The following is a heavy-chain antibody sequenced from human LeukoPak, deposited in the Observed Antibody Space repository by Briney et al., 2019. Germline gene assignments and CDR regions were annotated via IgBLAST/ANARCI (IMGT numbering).Heavy chain of an antibody. V-gene: IGHV3-48*04. CDR1: GFTFSSYS. Sequence: LPGGSLRLSCAASGFTFSSYSMNWVRQAPGKGLEWVSYISSSSSTIYYADSVKGRFTISRDNAKNSLYLQMNSLRAEDTAVYYCARRYEDTAMVDAFDIWGQGTMVTVSS. CDR3: ARRYEDTAMVDAFDI. J-gene: IGHJ3*02. D-gene: IGHD5-18*01. CDR2: ISSSSSTI.